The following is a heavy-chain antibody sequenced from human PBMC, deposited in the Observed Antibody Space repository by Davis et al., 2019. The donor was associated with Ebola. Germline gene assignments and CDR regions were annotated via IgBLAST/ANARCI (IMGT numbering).Heavy chain of an antibody. Sequence: AASVKVSCKASGYTFTSYYMHWVRQAPGQGLEWMGIINPSGGSTSYAQKFQGRVTMTTDTSTSTAYMELRSLRSDDTAVYYCARGPIVLMVYASRVGYYGMDVWGQGTTVTVSS. CDR1: GYTFTSYY. D-gene: IGHD2-8*01. J-gene: IGHJ6*02. V-gene: IGHV1-46*01. CDR3: ARGPIVLMVYASRVGYYGMDV. CDR2: INPSGGST.